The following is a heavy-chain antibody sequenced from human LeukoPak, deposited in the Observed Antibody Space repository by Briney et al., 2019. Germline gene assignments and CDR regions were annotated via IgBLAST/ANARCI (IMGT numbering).Heavy chain of an antibody. Sequence: ASVKVSCKPSGYTFTGYYMHWVRQAPGQGLERMGWIYPNSGGTNYAQKFQGRVTMTRDTSISTAYMGLSRLRSDDTAVYYCARDRIMITFGGVIVSIWRGFARERAFDIWGQGTMVTVSS. V-gene: IGHV1-2*02. CDR2: IYPNSGGT. J-gene: IGHJ3*02. D-gene: IGHD3-16*02. CDR1: GYTFTGYY. CDR3: ARDRIMITFGGVIVSIWRGFARERAFDI.